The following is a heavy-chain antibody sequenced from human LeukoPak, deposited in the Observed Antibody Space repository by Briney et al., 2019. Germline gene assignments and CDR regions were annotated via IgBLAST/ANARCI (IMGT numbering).Heavy chain of an antibody. CDR1: GYTFTGYY. Sequence: ASVKVSCKASGYTFTGYYMHWVRQAPGQGLEWMGRINPNSGGTSYAQKFQDRVTMTTDTSISTADMELSRLRSDDTAVYYCARAVAATNDAFDIGGQGTMVTVSS. CDR3: ARAVAATNDAFDI. V-gene: IGHV1-2*06. CDR2: INPNSGGT. D-gene: IGHD6-19*01. J-gene: IGHJ3*02.